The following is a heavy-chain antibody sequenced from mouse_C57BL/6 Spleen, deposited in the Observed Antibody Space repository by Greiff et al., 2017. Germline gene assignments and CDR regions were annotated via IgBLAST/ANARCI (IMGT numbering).Heavy chain of an antibody. CDR1: GYTFTSYW. CDR3: ARAIGTDYYAMDY. J-gene: IGHJ4*01. V-gene: IGHV1-69*01. Sequence: VQLQQSGAELVMPGASVKLSCKASGYTFTSYWMHWVKQRPGQGLEWIGEIDPSDSYTNYNQKFKGKSTLTVDKSSSTAYMQLSSLTSEDSAVYYCARAIGTDYYAMDYWGQGTSVTVSS. CDR2: IDPSDSYT. D-gene: IGHD4-1*02.